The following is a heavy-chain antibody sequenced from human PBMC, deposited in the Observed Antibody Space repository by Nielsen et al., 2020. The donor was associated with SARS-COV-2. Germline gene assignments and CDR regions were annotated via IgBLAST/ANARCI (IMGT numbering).Heavy chain of an antibody. CDR3: ARDEADLVQVPAAIPLDY. D-gene: IGHD2-2*01. J-gene: IGHJ4*02. CDR2: ISPNNSNT. Sequence: WVRQAPGQGLEWMGWISPNNSNTKYAQKFQGRVTMTTDTSTTTAYMELTSLRSDDTAMYYCARDEADLVQVPAAIPLDYWGQGTLVTVSS. V-gene: IGHV1-18*01.